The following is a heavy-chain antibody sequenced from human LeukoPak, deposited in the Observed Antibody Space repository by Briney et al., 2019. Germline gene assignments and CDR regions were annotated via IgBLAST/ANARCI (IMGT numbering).Heavy chain of an antibody. CDR1: GGSISSSSYY. D-gene: IGHD3-22*01. V-gene: IGHV4-39*01. CDR2: IYYSGST. J-gene: IGHJ3*02. Sequence: PETLSLTCTVSGGSISSSSYYWGWIRQPPGKGLEWIGSIYYSGSTYYNPSLKSRVTISVDTSKNQFSLKLSSVTAADTAVYYCARPTITMTTSGAFDIWGQGTMVTVSS. CDR3: ARPTITMTTSGAFDI.